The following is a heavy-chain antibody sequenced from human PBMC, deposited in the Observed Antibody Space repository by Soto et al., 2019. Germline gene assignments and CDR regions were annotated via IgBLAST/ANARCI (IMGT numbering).Heavy chain of an antibody. V-gene: IGHV4-59*01. CDR2: IYYSGST. J-gene: IGHJ6*03. D-gene: IGHD3-3*01. CDR3: ARGNTYYDFRSGYYKPRKPYYMDV. CDR1: GGSISSYY. Sequence: SETLSLTCSVSGGSISSYYWSWIRQPPGKGLEWIGYIYYSGSTNYNPSLKSRVTISVDTSKNQFSLKLSSVTAADTAVYYCARGNTYYDFRSGYYKPRKPYYMDVWGKGTTVTVSS.